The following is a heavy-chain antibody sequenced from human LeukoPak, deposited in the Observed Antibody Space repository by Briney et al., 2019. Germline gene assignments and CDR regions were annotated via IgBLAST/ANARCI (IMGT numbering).Heavy chain of an antibody. D-gene: IGHD5-12*01. CDR1: GLTFSSYG. Sequence: GRSLRLSCAASGLTFSSYGMYWVRQAPGKGLERVAIISYDGSNKDYADSVKGRFTISRDNSKNTLYLQMNSLRAEDTAEYYCAIFHVAYWGQGTLVTVSS. CDR2: ISYDGSNK. J-gene: IGHJ4*02. V-gene: IGHV3-33*01. CDR3: AIFHVAY.